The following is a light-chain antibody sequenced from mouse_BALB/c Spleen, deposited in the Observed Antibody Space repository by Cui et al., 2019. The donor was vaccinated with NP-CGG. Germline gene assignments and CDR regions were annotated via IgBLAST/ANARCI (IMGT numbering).Light chain of an antibody. Sequence: QAVVTQESARTTPPGETVTLTCRSRTGTVTTSNYANWVQEKPDQLFTGLIGGTNNRAPGVPARFSGSLIGDKAALTITGAQTEDEAIYFCALWYSNHWVFGGGTKLTVL. V-gene: IGLV1*01. CDR1: TGTVTTSNY. J-gene: IGLJ1*01. CDR3: ALWYSNHWV. CDR2: GTN.